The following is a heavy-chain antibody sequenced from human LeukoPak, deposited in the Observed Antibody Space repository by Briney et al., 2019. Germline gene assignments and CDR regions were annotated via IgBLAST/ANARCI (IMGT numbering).Heavy chain of an antibody. CDR1: GGSISSSSYY. V-gene: IGHV4-39*01. D-gene: IGHD3-3*01. CDR2: IYYSGST. CDR3: ASDLTYYDFWSGYYLYNWFDP. J-gene: IGHJ5*02. Sequence: SETLSLTCTVSGGSISSSSYYWGWIRQPPGKGLEWIGSIYYSGSTYYNPSLKSRVTISVDTSKNQFPLKLSPVTAADTAVYYCASDLTYYDFWSGYYLYNWFDPWGQGTLVTVSS.